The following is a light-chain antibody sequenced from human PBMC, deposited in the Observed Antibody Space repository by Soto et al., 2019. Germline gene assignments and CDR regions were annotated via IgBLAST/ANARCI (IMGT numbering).Light chain of an antibody. CDR2: LNSDGSH. CDR3: QTWGTGIHV. J-gene: IGLJ1*01. V-gene: IGLV4-69*01. Sequence: QPVLTQSPSASASLGASVKLTCTLSSGHSSYAIAWHQQQPEKGPRYLMKLNSDGSHSKGDGIPDRFSGSSSGAERYLTISSLQSEDEADYYCQTWGTGIHVFGTGTNHRP. CDR1: SGHSSYA.